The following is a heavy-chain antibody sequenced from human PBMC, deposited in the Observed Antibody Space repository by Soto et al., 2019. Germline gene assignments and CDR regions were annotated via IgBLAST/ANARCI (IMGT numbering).Heavy chain of an antibody. V-gene: IGHV4-59*01. Sequence: SETLSLTCTVSGGSISSYYWSWIRQPPGKGLEWIGYIYYSGSTNYNPSLKSRVTISVDTSKNQFSLKLSSVTAADTAVYYCARAHVTIFGVAYFDYWGQGTLVTVSP. CDR2: IYYSGST. CDR1: GGSISSYY. J-gene: IGHJ4*02. CDR3: ARAHVTIFGVAYFDY. D-gene: IGHD3-3*01.